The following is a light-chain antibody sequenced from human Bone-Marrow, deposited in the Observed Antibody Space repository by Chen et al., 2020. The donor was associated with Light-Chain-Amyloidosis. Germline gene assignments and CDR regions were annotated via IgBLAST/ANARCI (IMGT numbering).Light chain of an antibody. J-gene: IGLJ3*02. Sequence: SYVLTHPPSLSVAPGPTAPIACGGNNIGSTSVHWYQQTPGQAPLLVVYDDSDRPSGIPERLSGSNSGNTATLTISRVEAGDEADYYCQVWDRSSDRPVFGGGTKLTVL. V-gene: IGLV3-21*02. CDR2: DDS. CDR3: QVWDRSSDRPV. CDR1: NIGSTS.